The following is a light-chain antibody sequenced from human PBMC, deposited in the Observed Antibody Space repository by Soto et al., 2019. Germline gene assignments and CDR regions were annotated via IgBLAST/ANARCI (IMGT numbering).Light chain of an antibody. Sequence: KVLTLSPDTLSLSPGERATSSCGASQSVSSSYLAWYQQKPGQAPRLLIYGASTRATGIPARFSGSGSGTEFTLTISSLQSEDFAVYYCQQYNNWPPITFGQGTRLEIK. CDR2: GAS. CDR1: QSVSSSY. V-gene: IGKV3-15*01. J-gene: IGKJ5*01. CDR3: QQYNNWPPIT.